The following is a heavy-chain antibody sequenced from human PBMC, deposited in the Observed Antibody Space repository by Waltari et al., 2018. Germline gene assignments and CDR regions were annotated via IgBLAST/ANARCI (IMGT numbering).Heavy chain of an antibody. J-gene: IGHJ4*02. CDR3: ARDLRVAGDFYFDY. V-gene: IGHV3-30*14. CDR2: ISYDGRNK. D-gene: IGHD6-19*01. Sequence: QVQLVESGGGVVQPGGSLRLSCAASGFTFTNYAMHWVRQAPGKGLEWAAIISYDGRNKDYADSGKSRFTISRDNSKNTLYLQMNSLRAEDTAVYYCARDLRVAGDFYFDYWGQGTLVTVSS. CDR1: GFTFTNYA.